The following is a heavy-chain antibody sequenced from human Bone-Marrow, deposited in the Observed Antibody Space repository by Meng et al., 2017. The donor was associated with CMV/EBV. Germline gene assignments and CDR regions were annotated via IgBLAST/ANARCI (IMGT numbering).Heavy chain of an antibody. CDR1: GFTFSSYS. CDR2: ISSSGSTI. D-gene: IGHD5-24*01. CDR3: AKVLYVATITGGRYFDL. V-gene: IGHV3-48*04. J-gene: IGHJ2*01. Sequence: GGSLRLSCAASGFTFSSYSMNWVRQAPGKGLEWVSYISSSGSTIYYADSVKGRFTISRDNAKNTLYLQMNSLRAEDTAVYYCAKVLYVATITGGRYFDLWGRGTLVTVSS.